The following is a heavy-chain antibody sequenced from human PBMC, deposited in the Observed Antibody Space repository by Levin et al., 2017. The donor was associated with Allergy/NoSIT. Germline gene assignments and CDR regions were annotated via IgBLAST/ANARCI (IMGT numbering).Heavy chain of an antibody. CDR3: ARIKYYYGLDAFDI. D-gene: IGHD3-10*01. CDR2: INHGGST. CDR1: GGSFSGYY. V-gene: IGHV4-34*01. Sequence: SQTLSLTCAVYGGSFSGYYWNWIRQPPGKGLEWIGEINHGGSTNYNPSLKSRVTISIDTSKNQFSLKLSSVTAADTAIYYCARIKYYYGLDAFDIWGQGTMVTVSS. J-gene: IGHJ3*02.